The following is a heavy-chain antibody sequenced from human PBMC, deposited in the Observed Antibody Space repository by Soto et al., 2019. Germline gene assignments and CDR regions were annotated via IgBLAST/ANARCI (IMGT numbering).Heavy chain of an antibody. D-gene: IGHD6-13*01. CDR1: GGSISSGGYS. J-gene: IGHJ4*02. V-gene: IGHV4-30-2*01. CDR2: IYHSGNT. Sequence: SETLSLTCAVPGGSISSGGYSWTWIRQPPGKGLEWIGYIYHSGNTYYNPSLKSRVTISGDRSKNQFTLNLSSVTAADTAVYYCADYSSSRSQYYFDYWGQGTLVTVSS. CDR3: ADYSSSRSQYYFDY.